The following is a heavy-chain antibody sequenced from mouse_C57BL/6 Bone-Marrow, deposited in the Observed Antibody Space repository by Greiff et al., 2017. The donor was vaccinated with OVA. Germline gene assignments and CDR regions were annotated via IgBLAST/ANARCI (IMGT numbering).Heavy chain of an antibody. D-gene: IGHD2-3*01. V-gene: IGHV1-75*01. CDR3: ARWGGYDGYFPAWFAY. CDR1: GYTFTDYY. J-gene: IGHJ3*01. Sequence: VQLQQSGPELVKPGASVKISCKASGYTFTDYYINWVKQRPGQGLEWIGWIFPGSGSTYYNEKFKGKATLTVDKSSSTAYMLLSSLTSEDSAVYFCARWGGYDGYFPAWFAYWGQGTLVTVSA. CDR2: IFPGSGST.